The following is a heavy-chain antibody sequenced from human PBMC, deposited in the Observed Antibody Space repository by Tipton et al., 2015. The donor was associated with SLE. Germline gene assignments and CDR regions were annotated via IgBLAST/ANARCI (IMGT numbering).Heavy chain of an antibody. CDR1: GFTFSSYS. CDR3: ARALQNYFDY. V-gene: IGHV4-31*02. J-gene: IGHJ4*02. Sequence: LRLSCAASGFTFSSYSMNWIRQHPGKGLEWIGYIYYSGSTYYNPSLKSRVTISIDTSKNQFSLKLSSVAAADTAVYYCARALQNYFDYWGQGTLVTVSS. CDR2: IYYSGST.